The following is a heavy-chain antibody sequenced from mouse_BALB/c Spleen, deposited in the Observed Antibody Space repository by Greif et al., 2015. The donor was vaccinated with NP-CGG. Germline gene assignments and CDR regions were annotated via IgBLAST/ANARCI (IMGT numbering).Heavy chain of an antibody. J-gene: IGHJ2*01. CDR2: IYPGDGDT. CDR3: ARGWDGYFDY. CDR1: GYAFSSYW. D-gene: IGHD4-1*01. V-gene: IGHV1-80*01. Sequence: VQLQQSGAELVRPGSSVKISCKASGYAFSSYWMNWVKQRPGQGLEWIGQIYPGDGDTNYNGKFKGKATLTADKSSSTAYMQLSSLTSEDSAVYFCARGWDGYFDYWGQGTTLTVSS.